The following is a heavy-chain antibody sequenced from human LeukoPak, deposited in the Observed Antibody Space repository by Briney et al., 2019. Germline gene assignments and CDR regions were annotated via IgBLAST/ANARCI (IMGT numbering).Heavy chain of an antibody. CDR3: AKDLSGRWLQFNAFDI. J-gene: IGHJ3*02. CDR2: ISNDGSNK. V-gene: IGHV3-30*18. Sequence: GGSLRLSCAASGFTFSRNGMHWVRQAPGKGLEWVTFISNDGSNKYYADSVKGRFTVSRDNSKNTLYLQMNSLSAGDTALYYCAKDLSGRWLQFNAFDIWGQGTMVTVSS. CDR1: GFTFSRNG. D-gene: IGHD5-24*01.